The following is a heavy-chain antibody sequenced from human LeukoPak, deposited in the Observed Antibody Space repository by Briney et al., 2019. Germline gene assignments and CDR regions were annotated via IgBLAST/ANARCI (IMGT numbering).Heavy chain of an antibody. J-gene: IGHJ6*02. D-gene: IGHD3-22*01. V-gene: IGHV4-34*01. CDR3: ARGRIAKIVVVHSFHYGMDV. Sequence: SETLSLTCDVFGGSFTDYFWTGIRQSPGKGLEWIGEINDHTGNTNYNPSLNSRVSISLEKSKNQFSLELRSVTAADTAVYYCARGRIAKIVVVHSFHYGMDVWGQGTTVTVSS. CDR1: GGSFTDYF. CDR2: INDHTGNT.